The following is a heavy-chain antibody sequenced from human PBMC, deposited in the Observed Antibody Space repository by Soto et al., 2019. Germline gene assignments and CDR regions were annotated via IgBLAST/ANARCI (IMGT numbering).Heavy chain of an antibody. V-gene: IGHV1-69*10. CDR1: GGIFSSYV. CDR3: ARRLSSTNWYCAFDI. D-gene: IGHD6-13*01. Sequence: SVKVSCKAPGGIFSSYVINWVRQAPGQGLEWMGGFNPILKTADHAQKFQGRVTMTRNTSISTAYMELSSLRSEDTAVYYCARRLSSTNWYCAFDIWGQGTMVTVSS. J-gene: IGHJ3*02. CDR2: FNPILKTA.